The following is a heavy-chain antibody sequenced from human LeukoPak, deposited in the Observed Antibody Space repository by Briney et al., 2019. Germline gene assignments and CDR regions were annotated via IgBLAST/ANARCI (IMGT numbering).Heavy chain of an antibody. CDR2: IYYSGST. CDR3: ARGRFSSPLGD. J-gene: IGHJ4*02. CDR1: GGSISGYY. V-gene: IGHV4-59*01. Sequence: PSETLSLTCTVSGGSISGYYWNWIRQPPGKGLEWIGYIYYSGSTNYNPSLKSRVTISVDTSKNQFSLKLSSVTAADTAVYYCARGRFSSPLGDWGQGTLVTVSS. D-gene: IGHD3-16*01.